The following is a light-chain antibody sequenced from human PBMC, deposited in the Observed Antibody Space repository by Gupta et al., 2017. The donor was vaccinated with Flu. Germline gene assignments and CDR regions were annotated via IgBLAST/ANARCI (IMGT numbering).Light chain of an antibody. J-gene: IGLJ1*01. CDR1: SSDVGSYYL. V-gene: IGLV2-23*03. CDR3: CSYAGSTTFLYV. CDR2: EGI. Sequence: QSALTQPASVSGSPGQSITISCTGTSSDVGSYYLVSWYQQHPAKAPKLIIYEGIKRPSGVSNRFSGSMSGNTASLTISGLQAEDEADYHCCSYAGSTTFLYVFGTGTKVTVL.